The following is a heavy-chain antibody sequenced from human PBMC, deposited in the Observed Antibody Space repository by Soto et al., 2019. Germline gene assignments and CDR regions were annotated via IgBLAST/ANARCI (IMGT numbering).Heavy chain of an antibody. J-gene: IGHJ4*02. V-gene: IGHV3-53*01. Sequence: PGGSLRLSCAASGFTVSSNYMSWVRQAPGKGLEWVSVIYSGGSTYYADSVKGRFTISRHNSKNTLYLQMNSLRAEDTAVYYCARFGYCSGGSCYADYWGQGSLVTVSS. CDR2: IYSGGST. CDR1: GFTVSSNY. D-gene: IGHD2-15*01. CDR3: ARFGYCSGGSCYADY.